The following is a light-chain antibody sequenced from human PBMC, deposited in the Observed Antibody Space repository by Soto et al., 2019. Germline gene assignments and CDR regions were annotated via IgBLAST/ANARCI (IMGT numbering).Light chain of an antibody. V-gene: IGKV3-20*01. Sequence: EIVLTQSPATLSVSPGEEDIISCRASQSVPSDSLAWYQHKPGQAPRLLIYATSKKATGVPARFGGSGTGTDLTLSVNTVQSEDFAVYYCQHYDIATRTFGPGTKLEVK. J-gene: IGKJ1*01. CDR2: ATS. CDR1: QSVPSDS. CDR3: QHYDIATRT.